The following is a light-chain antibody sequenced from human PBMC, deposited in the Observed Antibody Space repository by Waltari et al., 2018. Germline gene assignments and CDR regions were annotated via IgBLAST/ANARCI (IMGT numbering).Light chain of an antibody. CDR2: GAS. CDR3: HQYDVWPPQGA. J-gene: IGKJ2*01. Sequence: ASQSDGSNWAGYQQKPGQAPGLLIDGASTRATGGPASFSGRGSGTECSLTSSRLESEAFAIYYCHQYDVWPPQGACGQGTRVDIK. CDR1: QSDGSN. V-gene: IGKV3-15*01.